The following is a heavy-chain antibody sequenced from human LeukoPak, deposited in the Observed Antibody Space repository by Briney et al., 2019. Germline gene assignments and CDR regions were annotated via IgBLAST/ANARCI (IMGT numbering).Heavy chain of an antibody. CDR3: AKDGYSYGPNRNWFDP. CDR2: ISGSGGST. Sequence: GGSLRLSCAASGFTFSSYAMSWVRQAPGKGREWVSAISGSGGSTYYADSVKGRFTISRDNSKNTLYLQMNSRRAEDTAVYYCAKDGYSYGPNRNWFDPWGQGTLVTVSS. CDR1: GFTFSSYA. V-gene: IGHV3-23*01. D-gene: IGHD5-18*01. J-gene: IGHJ5*02.